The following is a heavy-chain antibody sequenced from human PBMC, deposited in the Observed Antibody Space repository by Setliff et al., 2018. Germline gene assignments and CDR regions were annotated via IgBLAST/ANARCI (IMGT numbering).Heavy chain of an antibody. CDR2: IYYSGST. D-gene: IGHD3-3*01. CDR3: ARRGSRITIFGSFDY. Sequence: PSETLSLTCTVSGGSISSSSYYWGWIRQPPGKGLEWIGSIYYSGSTYYNPSLKSRVSISVDTSKNQFSLKPSSVTAADTAVYYCARRGSRITIFGSFDYWGQGTLVTVSS. CDR1: GGSISSSSYY. J-gene: IGHJ4*02. V-gene: IGHV4-39*01.